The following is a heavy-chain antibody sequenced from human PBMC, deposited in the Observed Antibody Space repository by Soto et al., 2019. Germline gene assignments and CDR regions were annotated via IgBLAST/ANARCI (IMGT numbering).Heavy chain of an antibody. CDR1: GYSFSNTW. CDR3: AKEAGSSSYGMDV. CDR2: IYPGNSET. V-gene: IGHV5-51*03. Sequence: EVQLVQSGAEVKEPGESLKISCKGSGYSFSNTWINWVRQMPGKGLEWMGIIYPGNSETRYSPSFQGQVTLSADKSINTAYLQWSCLKASDTATYYCAKEAGSSSYGMDVWGQGTTITVSS. J-gene: IGHJ6*02. D-gene: IGHD6-19*01.